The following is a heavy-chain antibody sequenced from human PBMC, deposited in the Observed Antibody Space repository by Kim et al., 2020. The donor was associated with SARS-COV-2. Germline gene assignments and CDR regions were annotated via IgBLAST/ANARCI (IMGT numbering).Heavy chain of an antibody. CDR1: GGSISSYY. Sequence: SETLSLTCTVSGGSISSYYWSWIRQPPGKGLEWIGYIYYSGSTNHNPSLKSRVTISVDTSKNQFSLKLSSVTAADTAVYYCARQGSGGRAFDIWGQGTMVTVAS. CDR3: ARQGSGGRAFDI. D-gene: IGHD3-10*01. J-gene: IGHJ3*02. V-gene: IGHV4-59*08. CDR2: IYYSGST.